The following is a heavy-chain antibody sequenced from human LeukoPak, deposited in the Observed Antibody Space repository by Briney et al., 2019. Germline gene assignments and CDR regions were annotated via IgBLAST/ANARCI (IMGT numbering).Heavy chain of an antibody. CDR1: GYTFTGYY. D-gene: IGHD3-10*01. CDR3: ARGAGLWFGELSFDNWLDP. CDR2: INPNSGGT. J-gene: IGHJ5*02. V-gene: IGHV1-2*02. Sequence: ASVKVSCKASGYTFTGYYMHWVRQAPGQGLEWMGWINPNSGGTNYAQKFQGRVTMTRDTSISTAYMELSRLRSDDTAVYYCARGAGLWFGELSFDNWLDPWGQGTLVTVSS.